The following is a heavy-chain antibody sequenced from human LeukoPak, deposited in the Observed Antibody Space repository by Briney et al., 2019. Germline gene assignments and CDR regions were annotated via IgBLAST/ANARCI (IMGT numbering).Heavy chain of an antibody. D-gene: IGHD2-2*01. J-gene: IGHJ6*02. CDR3: ARDLKTQDIVVVPAADRNGMDV. Sequence: ASVKVSCKASGYTFTSYGISWVRQAPGQGLEWMGWISAYNGNTNYAQKLQGRVTMTTDTSTSTAYMELRSLRSDDTAVYYCARDLKTQDIVVVPAADRNGMDVWGQGTTVTVSS. CDR2: ISAYNGNT. V-gene: IGHV1-18*01. CDR1: GYTFTSYG.